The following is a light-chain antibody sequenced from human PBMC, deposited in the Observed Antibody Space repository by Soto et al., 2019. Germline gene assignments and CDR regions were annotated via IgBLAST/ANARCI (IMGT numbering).Light chain of an antibody. CDR1: QSVSRTY. V-gene: IGKV3-20*01. Sequence: EIVLTQSPGTLSLSPGERATLSCRASQSVSRTYLVWYQQKRGQAPRLLIHGTSNRATGTPDRFSGSGSGTDFTLTISRLEPEDLAVYYCQQYAVSPRTFGQGTKGESK. J-gene: IGKJ1*01. CDR2: GTS. CDR3: QQYAVSPRT.